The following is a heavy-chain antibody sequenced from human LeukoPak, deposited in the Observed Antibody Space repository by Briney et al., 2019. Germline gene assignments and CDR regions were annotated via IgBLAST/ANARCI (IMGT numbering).Heavy chain of an antibody. CDR2: MNPNSGNT. Sequence: GASVKVSCKASGYTFTSYDINWVRQATGQGLEWMGWMNPNSGNTGYAQKFQGRVTMTRNTSISTAYVELSSLRSEDTAVYYCARGGIAAAGEYMDVWGQGTTVTVSS. CDR1: GYTFTSYD. CDR3: ARGGIAAAGEYMDV. V-gene: IGHV1-8*01. D-gene: IGHD6-13*01. J-gene: IGHJ6*02.